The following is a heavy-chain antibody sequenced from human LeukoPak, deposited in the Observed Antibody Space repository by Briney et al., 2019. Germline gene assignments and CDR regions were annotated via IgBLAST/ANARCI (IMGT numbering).Heavy chain of an antibody. Sequence: ASVKVSCKASGGTFSSYAISWVRQAPGQGLEWMGRIIPIFGTANYAQNLQARVTMTTDTSTSTAYMELRSLRSDDTAVYYCARDGKVVNNDYWGQGTLVTVSS. CDR3: ARDGKVVNNDY. CDR1: GGTFSSYA. J-gene: IGHJ4*02. CDR2: IIPIFGTA. V-gene: IGHV1-69*05. D-gene: IGHD4-23*01.